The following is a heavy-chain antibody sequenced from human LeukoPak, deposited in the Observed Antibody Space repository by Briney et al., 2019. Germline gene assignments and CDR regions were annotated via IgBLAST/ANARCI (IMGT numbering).Heavy chain of an antibody. CDR2: ISSSSSYI. CDR3: ARDASGGYYFDY. CDR1: GFTFSSYS. V-gene: IGHV3-21*01. D-gene: IGHD1-26*01. J-gene: IGHJ4*02. Sequence: GGALRLSCAASGFTFSSYSMNWGRQPPGQGLGWGSFISSSSSYIYYAASVKSRFTIYRDNAKNSLYLQMNSLRAEDTAVYDCARDASGGYYFDYWGQGTLVTVSS.